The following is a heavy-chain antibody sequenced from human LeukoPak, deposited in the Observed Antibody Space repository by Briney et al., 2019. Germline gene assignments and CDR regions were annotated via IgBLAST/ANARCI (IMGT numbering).Heavy chain of an antibody. V-gene: IGHV4-38-2*02. CDR2: IYHSGST. Sequence: PSETLSLTCTVSGYSISSGYYWGWIRQPPGKGLEWIGSIYHSGSTYYNPSLKSRVTISVDTSKNQFSLVLSSVTAADTAVYYCARVPTYEIAAARVGYAFDIWGQGTMVTVSS. CDR3: ARVPTYEIAAARVGYAFDI. D-gene: IGHD6-13*01. CDR1: GYSISSGYY. J-gene: IGHJ3*02.